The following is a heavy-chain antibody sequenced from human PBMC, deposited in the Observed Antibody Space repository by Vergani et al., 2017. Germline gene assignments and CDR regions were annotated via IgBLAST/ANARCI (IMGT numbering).Heavy chain of an antibody. Sequence: EVDLVESGGGLAQPGGSLRLSCEASGIPFWQFGMHWVRQGPGKGLEWVSGLSWNSGAVDYADSVRGRFTISRDNAKNSLFLEMNSLRFEDTAVYFCTKGSVYYHDSAGHGYDPYTGFDLWGQGTLVTVSS. CDR3: TKGSVYYHDSAGHGYDPYTGFDL. D-gene: IGHD5-12*01. V-gene: IGHV3-9*01. CDR2: LSWNSGAV. CDR1: GIPFWQFG. J-gene: IGHJ3*01.